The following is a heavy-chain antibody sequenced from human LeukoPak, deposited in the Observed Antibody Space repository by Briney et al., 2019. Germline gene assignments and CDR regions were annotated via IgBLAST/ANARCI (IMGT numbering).Heavy chain of an antibody. V-gene: IGHV4-59*08. J-gene: IGHJ1*01. Sequence: SETLSLTCTVSGGSISSYYWSWIRQPPGKGLEWMGYIYYSGSTNYNPSLKSRVTISVDTSKKQFSLKLSSVPAADTAVYYCARHDSYDSSGYYSGYFQHWGQGTLVTVSS. D-gene: IGHD3-22*01. CDR3: ARHDSYDSSGYYSGYFQH. CDR1: GGSISSYY. CDR2: IYYSGST.